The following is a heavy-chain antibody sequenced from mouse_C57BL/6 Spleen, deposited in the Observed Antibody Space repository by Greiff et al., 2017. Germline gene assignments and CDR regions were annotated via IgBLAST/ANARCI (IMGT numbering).Heavy chain of an antibody. J-gene: IGHJ2*01. CDR2: INYDGSST. Sequence: EVQGVASEGGLVQPGSSMKLSCTASGFTFSDYYMAWVRQVPEKGLEWVANINYDGSSTYYLDSLKSRFIISRDNAKNILYLQMSSLKSEDTATYYCARTNSPYYYGSSVEYYFDYWGQGTTLTVSS. D-gene: IGHD1-1*01. V-gene: IGHV5-16*01. CDR3: ARTNSPYYYGSSVEYYFDY. CDR1: GFTFSDYY.